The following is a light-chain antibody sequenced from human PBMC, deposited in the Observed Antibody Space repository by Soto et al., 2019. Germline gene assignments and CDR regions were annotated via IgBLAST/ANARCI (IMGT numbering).Light chain of an antibody. V-gene: IGLV1-40*01. CDR3: QSYNSTLWGHV. CDR2: GNS. CDR1: SSNIGAGYD. Sequence: QSVLTQPPSVSGAPGQRVTISCTGSSSNIGAGYDVHWYQQLPGTAPKLLIYGNSNRPSGVPDRFSGSKSGTSASLAITGLRGEVEADYNCQSYNSTLWGHVFGTGTKPTAL. J-gene: IGLJ1*01.